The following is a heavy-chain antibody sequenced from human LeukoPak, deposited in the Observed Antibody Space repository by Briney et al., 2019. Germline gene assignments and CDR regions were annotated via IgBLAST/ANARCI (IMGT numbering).Heavy chain of an antibody. D-gene: IGHD1-26*01. CDR2: IHYSGST. CDR1: GGSISSHY. J-gene: IGHJ4*02. CDR3: AREDWEEYYFDY. Sequence: SETLSLTCTVSGGSISSHYWSWLRQPPGKGLEWIGYIHYSGSTNYNPSLKSRVTISVDTSKNQFSLKLSSVTAADTAVYYCAREDWEEYYFDYWGQGALVTASS. V-gene: IGHV4-59*11.